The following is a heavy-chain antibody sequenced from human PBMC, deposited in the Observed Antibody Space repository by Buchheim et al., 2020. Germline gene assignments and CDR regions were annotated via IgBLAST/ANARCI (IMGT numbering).Heavy chain of an antibody. CDR2: IYYSGST. CDR3: ARDKSTLDRVDCSGGSCYGHGMDV. J-gene: IGHJ6*02. D-gene: IGHD2-15*01. CDR1: GGSISSGDYY. Sequence: QVQLQESGPGLVKPSQTLSLTCTVSGGSISSGDYYWSWIRQPPGKGLEWIGYIYYSGSTYYNPSLKSRVTISVDTSKNQFSLKLSSVTAADTAVYYCARDKSTLDRVDCSGGSCYGHGMDVWGQGTT. V-gene: IGHV4-30-4*01.